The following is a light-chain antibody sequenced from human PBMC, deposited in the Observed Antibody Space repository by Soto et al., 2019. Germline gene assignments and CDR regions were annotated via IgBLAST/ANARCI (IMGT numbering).Light chain of an antibody. CDR2: GAS. CDR1: QSVSSN. V-gene: IGKV3-15*01. CDR3: QQYDNWSPYT. Sequence: EMVMTQSPATLSVSPGERATIACRASQSVSSNLAWYQQKPGQAPTLLIYGASTRATGIPARCRGSGSGSEVTITISSLPSEDFGVYYCQQYDNWSPYTFGQGTKLEIK. J-gene: IGKJ2*01.